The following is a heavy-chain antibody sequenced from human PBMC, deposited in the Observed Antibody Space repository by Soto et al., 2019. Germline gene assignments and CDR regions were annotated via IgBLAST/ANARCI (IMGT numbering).Heavy chain of an antibody. J-gene: IGHJ5*02. CDR3: ARDYGFGELFDP. V-gene: IGHV1-18*01. CDR1: GYTFTSYG. Sequence: QVQMVQSGAAVKKPGASVKVSCKASGYTFTSYGISWVRQAPGQGLEWMGWISAYNGNTNYAQKLQGRVTMTTDTSTITAYRDLRSLRSDDTAVYYCARDYGFGELFDPWGLGTLVTVSS. CDR2: ISAYNGNT. D-gene: IGHD3-10*01.